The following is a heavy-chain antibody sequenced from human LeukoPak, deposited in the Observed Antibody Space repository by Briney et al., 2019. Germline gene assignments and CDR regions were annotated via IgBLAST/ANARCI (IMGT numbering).Heavy chain of an antibody. D-gene: IGHD3-22*01. CDR1: GFTFDDYA. J-gene: IGHJ4*02. V-gene: IGHV3-9*01. CDR3: AKDPTYYYDSSGYYPHFDY. CDR2: ISWNSGSI. Sequence: GGSLRLSCAASGFTFDDYAMHWVRQAPGKGLEWVSGISWNSGSIGYADSVKGRFTISRDNAKNSLYLQMNSLRAEDTAVYYCAKDPTYYYDSSGYYPHFDYWGQGTLVTVSS.